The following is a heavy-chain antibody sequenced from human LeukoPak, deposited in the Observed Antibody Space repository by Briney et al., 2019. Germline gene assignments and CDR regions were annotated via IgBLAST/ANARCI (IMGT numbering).Heavy chain of an antibody. V-gene: IGHV4-30-2*01. CDR1: GGSISSGGYS. CDR3: ASYGGNILNFDY. D-gene: IGHD4-23*01. Sequence: TPSETLSLTCAVSGGSISSGGYSWSWIRQPPGKGLEWIGYIYHSESTYYNPSLKSRVTISVDRSKNQFSLKLSSVTAADTAVYYCASYGGNILNFDYWGQGTLVTVSS. CDR2: IYHSEST. J-gene: IGHJ4*02.